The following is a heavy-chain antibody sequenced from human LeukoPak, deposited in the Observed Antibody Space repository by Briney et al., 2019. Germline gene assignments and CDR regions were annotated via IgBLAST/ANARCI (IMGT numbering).Heavy chain of an antibody. Sequence: ASVKVSCKASGYTFTSYYMHWVRQAPGQGLEWMGIINPSGGSTSYAQKFQGRVTITADESTSTAYMELSSLRSEDTAVYYCASPGGGSSSAGYYFDYWGQGTLVTVSS. J-gene: IGHJ4*02. V-gene: IGHV1-46*01. CDR2: INPSGGST. CDR3: ASPGGGSSSAGYYFDY. D-gene: IGHD6-6*01. CDR1: GYTFTSYY.